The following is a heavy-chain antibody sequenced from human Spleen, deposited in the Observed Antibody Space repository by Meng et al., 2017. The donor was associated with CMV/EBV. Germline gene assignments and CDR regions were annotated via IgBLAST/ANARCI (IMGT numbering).Heavy chain of an antibody. Sequence: LRLSCAASGLTFSNYAMNWVRQAPGKGLEWVAVIYAGGRSAYYADSVKGRFTIFRDSSKNTVYLEMNSLRAEDTALYYCAKDSTYSAWGQGTLVTVSS. CDR2: IYAGGRSA. V-gene: IGHV3-23*03. CDR1: GLTFSNYA. CDR3: AKDSTYSA. J-gene: IGHJ5*02. D-gene: IGHD6-13*01.